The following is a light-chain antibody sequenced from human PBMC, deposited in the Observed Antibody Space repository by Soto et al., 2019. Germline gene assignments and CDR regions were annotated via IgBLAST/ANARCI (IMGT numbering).Light chain of an antibody. CDR2: DAS. CDR1: QPISSW. V-gene: IGKV1-5*01. J-gene: IGKJ1*01. CDR3: QQYENYWT. Sequence: DIQMTQSPPTLSAAVGDRVTITCRASQPISSWLALYHQKPGKAPKLLIYDASNLESGVPSRFSGSGSGTEFTLTISRLQPEDFGMYYCQQYENYWTFGQGTKVEIK.